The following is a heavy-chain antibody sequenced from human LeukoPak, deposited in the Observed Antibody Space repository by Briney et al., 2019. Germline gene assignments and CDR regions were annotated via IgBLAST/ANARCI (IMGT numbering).Heavy chain of an antibody. CDR2: INPSGGST. Sequence: DSVKVSCKASGYTFTSYYMHWVRQAPGQGLEWMGIINPSGGSTSYAQKFQGRVTMTRDTSTSTVYMELRSLRSDDTAVYYCARASPHFDYGDADNWFDPWGQGTLVTVSS. J-gene: IGHJ5*02. D-gene: IGHD4-17*01. V-gene: IGHV1-46*01. CDR3: ARASPHFDYGDADNWFDP. CDR1: GYTFTSYY.